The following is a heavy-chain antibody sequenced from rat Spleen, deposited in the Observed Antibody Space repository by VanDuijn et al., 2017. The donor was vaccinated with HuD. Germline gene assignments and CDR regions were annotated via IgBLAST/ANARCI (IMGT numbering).Heavy chain of an antibody. CDR3: ARHRSYGYNPFDY. Sequence: EVQLVESGGGLVQPGRSLKLSCAASGFTFSDYNMAWVRQAPKKGLEWVATISFDGSNTYYRDSVKGRFTISRDNANSTLYLQMDSLRSEDTATYYCARHRSYGYNPFDYWGQGVMVTVSS. V-gene: IGHV5-7*01. CDR2: ISFDGSNT. J-gene: IGHJ2*01. CDR1: GFTFSDYN. D-gene: IGHD1-9*01.